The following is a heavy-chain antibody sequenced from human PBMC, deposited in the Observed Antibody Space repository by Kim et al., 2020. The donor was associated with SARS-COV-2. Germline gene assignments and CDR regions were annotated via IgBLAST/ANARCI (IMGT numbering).Heavy chain of an antibody. V-gene: IGHV3-11*05. J-gene: IGHJ6*02. CDR3: ARVGYDYVWGSSRDYYYYYGMDV. Sequence: GGSLRLSCAASGFTFSDYYMSWIRQAPGKGLEWVSYISSSSSYTNYADSVKGRFTISTDNAKNSLYLQMNSLRAEDTAVYYCARVGYDYVWGSSRDYYYYYGMDVWGRGTTVTVSS. D-gene: IGHD3-16*02. CDR1: GFTFSDYY. CDR2: ISSSSSYT.